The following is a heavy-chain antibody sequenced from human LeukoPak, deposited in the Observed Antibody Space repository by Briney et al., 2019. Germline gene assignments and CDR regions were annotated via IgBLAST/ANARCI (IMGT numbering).Heavy chain of an antibody. CDR3: ARDYRIAVAGTGAFDI. CDR2: IYYSGST. J-gene: IGHJ3*02. D-gene: IGHD6-19*01. V-gene: IGHV4-31*03. CDR1: GGSISSGGYY. Sequence: SETLSLTCTVSGGSISSGGYYWSWIRQHPGKGLEWIGYIYYSGSTYYNPSLKSRVTISVDTSKNQFSLKLSSVTAADTAVYYCARDYRIAVAGTGAFDIWGQGTMVTVSS.